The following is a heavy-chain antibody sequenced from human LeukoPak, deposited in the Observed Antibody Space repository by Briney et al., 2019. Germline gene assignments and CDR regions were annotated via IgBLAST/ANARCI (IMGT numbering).Heavy chain of an antibody. D-gene: IGHD3-9*01. CDR3: ARSRDWYADY. J-gene: IGHJ4*02. CDR1: GFDFNIYS. Sequence: PGGSLRLSCAASGFDFNIYSMNWVRQAPGKGLEWISYMTGNSKTINYADSVKGRFTISGDNAENSLFLQMNRLRAEDTAIYYCARSRDWYADYWGQGSLVTVSS. V-gene: IGHV3-48*01. CDR2: MTGNSKTI.